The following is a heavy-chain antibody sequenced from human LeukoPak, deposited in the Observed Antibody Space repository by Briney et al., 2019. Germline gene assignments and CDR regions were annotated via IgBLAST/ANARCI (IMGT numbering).Heavy chain of an antibody. J-gene: IGHJ4*02. V-gene: IGHV3-30*18. CDR3: AKGAQWLEY. D-gene: IGHD6-19*01. CDR2: ISYDGSNK. Sequence: GGSLRLSCAASGFTFSGYGMHWAPKAQAKGLEWVAVISYDGSNKYYADSVKGRFTISRDNSKNTLYLQMNSLRAEDTAVYYCAKGAQWLEYWGQGTLVTVSS. CDR1: GFTFSGYG.